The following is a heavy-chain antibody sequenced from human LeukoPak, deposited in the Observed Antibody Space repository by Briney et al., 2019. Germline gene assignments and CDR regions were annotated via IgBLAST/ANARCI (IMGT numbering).Heavy chain of an antibody. CDR3: ARGNKDYGDYARGLSDY. J-gene: IGHJ4*02. CDR2: MNPNSGNT. CDR1: GYTFTSFD. Sequence: ASVKVSCKASGYTFTSFDINWVRQATGQELEWMGWMNPNSGNTGYAQKFQGRVTMTRNTSITTAYMELSSLRSEDTAVYYCARGNKDYGDYARGLSDYWGQGTLVTVSS. V-gene: IGHV1-8*01. D-gene: IGHD4-17*01.